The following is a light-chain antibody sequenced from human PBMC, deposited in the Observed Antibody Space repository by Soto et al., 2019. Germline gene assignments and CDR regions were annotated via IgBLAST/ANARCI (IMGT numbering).Light chain of an antibody. J-gene: IGKJ1*01. V-gene: IGKV1-5*01. CDR3: QQYNSYPWT. CDR2: DAS. CDR1: QSISSW. Sequence: DIQMTQSPSTLSASVGDRVTITCRASQSISSWLAWYQQKPGKAPKLLIYDASSFESGVPSRFSGSRSGTEFALTISSLQPDDFATYYCQQYNSYPWTFGQGTKVEIK.